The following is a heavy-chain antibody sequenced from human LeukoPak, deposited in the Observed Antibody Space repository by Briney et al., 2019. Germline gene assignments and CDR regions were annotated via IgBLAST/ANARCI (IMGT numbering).Heavy chain of an antibody. J-gene: IGHJ4*02. Sequence: ASVKVSCKASGYTFTSYDINWVRQATGQGLEWMGWMNPNSGNTGYAQKFQGGVTMTRNTSISTAYMELSSLRSEDTAVYYCARAPRYNWNDDRDFDYWGQGTLVTVSS. CDR2: MNPNSGNT. CDR1: GYTFTSYD. D-gene: IGHD1-20*01. CDR3: ARAPRYNWNDDRDFDY. V-gene: IGHV1-8*01.